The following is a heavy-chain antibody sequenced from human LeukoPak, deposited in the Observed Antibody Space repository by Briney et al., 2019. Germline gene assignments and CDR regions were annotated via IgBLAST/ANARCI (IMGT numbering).Heavy chain of an antibody. V-gene: IGHV3-30*18. CDR1: GFTFSSYG. CDR3: AKDPSSTSSYNWFDP. Sequence: GRSLRLSCAASGFTFSSYGMHWVRQAPGKGLEWVAVISYDGSNKYYADSVKGRFTISRDNSKNTLYLQMNSLRAEDAAVYYCAKDPSSTSSYNWFDPWGQGTLVTVSS. CDR2: ISYDGSNK. J-gene: IGHJ5*02. D-gene: IGHD2-2*01.